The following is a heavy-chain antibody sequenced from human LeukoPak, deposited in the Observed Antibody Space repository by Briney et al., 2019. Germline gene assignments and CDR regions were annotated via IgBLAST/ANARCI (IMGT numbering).Heavy chain of an antibody. V-gene: IGHV1-18*01. J-gene: IGHJ4*02. D-gene: IGHD6-13*01. CDR3: ALEGYSSSWYWYFDY. CDR1: GYTFTSYG. CDR2: ISAYNGNT. Sequence: ASVKVSCKASGYTFTSYGISWVRQAPGQGLEWMGWISAYNGNTNYAQKLQGRVTMTTDTSTSTAYMELRSLRSEDTAVYYCALEGYSSSWYWYFDYWGQGTLVTVSS.